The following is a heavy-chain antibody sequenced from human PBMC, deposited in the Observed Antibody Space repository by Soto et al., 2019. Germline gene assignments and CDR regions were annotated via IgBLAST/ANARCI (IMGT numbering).Heavy chain of an antibody. CDR2: INPNSGGT. J-gene: IGHJ4*02. CDR3: ARYLWYYYDSSGYPPLGY. D-gene: IGHD3-22*01. Sequence: ASVKVSCKASGYTFTGYYMHWVRQAPGQGLEWMGWINPNSGGTNYAQKFQGWVTMTRDTSISTAYMELSRLRSDDTAVYYCARYLWYYYDSSGYPPLGYWGQGTLVTVSS. CDR1: GYTFTGYY. V-gene: IGHV1-2*04.